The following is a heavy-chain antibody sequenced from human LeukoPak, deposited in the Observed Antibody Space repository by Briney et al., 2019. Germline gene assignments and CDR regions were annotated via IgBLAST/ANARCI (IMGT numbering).Heavy chain of an antibody. CDR1: GYTFTSYD. J-gene: IGHJ6*02. V-gene: IGHV1-8*01. CDR2: MNPISGNT. Sequence: ASVKVSCKASGYTFTSYDINSVRQATGQGLEWMGWMNPISGNTGYAQKFQGRVTMTRNTSISTAYMELSSLRSEDTAVYCCARGGYSSGWYLSDYYYYYGMDVWGQGTTVTVSS. CDR3: ARGGYSSGWYLSDYYYYYGMDV. D-gene: IGHD6-19*01.